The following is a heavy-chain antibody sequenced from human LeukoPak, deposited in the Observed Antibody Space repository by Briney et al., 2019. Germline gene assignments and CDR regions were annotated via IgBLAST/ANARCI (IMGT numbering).Heavy chain of an antibody. Sequence: SVKVSCKASGGTFSSYAISWVRQAPGHGLEWMGRIIPIFGTANYAQKFQGRVTITTDESTSTAYMELSSLRSEDTAVYYCARGYYDFWSGYDPWGQGTLVTVSS. J-gene: IGHJ5*02. V-gene: IGHV1-69*05. CDR3: ARGYYDFWSGYDP. CDR1: GGTFSSYA. D-gene: IGHD3-3*01. CDR2: IIPIFGTA.